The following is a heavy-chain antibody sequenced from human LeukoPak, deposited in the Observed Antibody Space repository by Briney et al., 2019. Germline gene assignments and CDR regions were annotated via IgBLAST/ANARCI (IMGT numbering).Heavy chain of an antibody. V-gene: IGHV3-7*01. Sequence: GGSLRPSCAASGFTFSNYWMGWVRQAPGKRLEGVANMNIDGSEKYYADSVKGRFSISRDNARNSVYLQMASLRVEDTAVYYCARDPVEWELLLDYWGQGTLVTVSS. CDR1: GFTFSNYW. J-gene: IGHJ4*02. CDR2: MNIDGSEK. CDR3: ARDPVEWELLLDY. D-gene: IGHD1-26*01.